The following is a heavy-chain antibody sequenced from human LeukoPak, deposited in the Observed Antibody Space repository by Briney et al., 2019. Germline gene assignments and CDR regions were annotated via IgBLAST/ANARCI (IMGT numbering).Heavy chain of an antibody. Sequence: ASVKVSCKASGYTFTGYYMHWVRQAPGQGLEWMGWINPNSGGTNYAQKFQGRVTMTRDTSISTAYVELSRLRSDDTAVYYCACVEVATIGFDYWGQGTLVTVSS. V-gene: IGHV1-2*02. CDR2: INPNSGGT. J-gene: IGHJ4*02. CDR1: GYTFTGYY. D-gene: IGHD5-12*01. CDR3: ACVEVATIGFDY.